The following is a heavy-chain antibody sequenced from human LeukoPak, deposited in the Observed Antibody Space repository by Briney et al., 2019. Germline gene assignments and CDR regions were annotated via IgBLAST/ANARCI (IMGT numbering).Heavy chain of an antibody. V-gene: IGHV4-34*01. Sequence: SSETLSLTCAVYGGSFSGHYWRWIRQPPGKGLEWIGEINHSGSTNYNPSLKSRVTISVDTSKNHFSLKLSSVTAADTAVYYGAREIGAHYYDTSGSFDYWGQGTLVTVSS. CDR1: GGSFSGHY. CDR3: AREIGAHYYDTSGSFDY. J-gene: IGHJ4*02. CDR2: INHSGST. D-gene: IGHD3-22*01.